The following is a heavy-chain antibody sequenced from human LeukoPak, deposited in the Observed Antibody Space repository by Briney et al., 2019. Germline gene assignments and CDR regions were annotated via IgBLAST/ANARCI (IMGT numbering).Heavy chain of an antibody. V-gene: IGHV1-2*02. CDR2: INPNSGGT. CDR1: GYTFTGYY. D-gene: IGHD3-16*02. J-gene: IGHJ4*02. Sequence: GASVKVSCKASGYTFTGYYMHWVRQAPGQGLEWMGWINPNSGGTNYAQKFQGRVTMTRDTTISTAYMELSRLRSDDTAVYYCARSGYDYVWGSYRNFDYWGQGTLVTVSS. CDR3: ARSGYDYVWGSYRNFDY.